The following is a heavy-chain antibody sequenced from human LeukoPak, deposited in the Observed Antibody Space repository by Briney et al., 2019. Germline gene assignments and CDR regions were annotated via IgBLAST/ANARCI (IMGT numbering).Heavy chain of an antibody. CDR1: GGSFSGYC. CDR2: INHSGST. V-gene: IGHV4-34*01. J-gene: IGHJ5*02. D-gene: IGHD6-6*01. Sequence: SETLSLTCAVYGGSFSGYCWSWIRQPPGKGLEWIGEINHSGSTNYNPSLKSRVTISVDTSKNQFSLKLSSVTAADTAVYYCARAAARPFAWFDPWGQGTLVTVSS. CDR3: ARAAARPFAWFDP.